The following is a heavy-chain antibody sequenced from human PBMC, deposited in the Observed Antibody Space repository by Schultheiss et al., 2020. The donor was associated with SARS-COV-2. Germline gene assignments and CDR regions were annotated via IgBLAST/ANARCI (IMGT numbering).Heavy chain of an antibody. CDR1: GFTFGDYA. D-gene: IGHD1-26*01. V-gene: IGHV3-23*01. CDR2: ISGSGGST. Sequence: GGSLRLSCTASGFTFGDYAMSWVRQAPGKGLEWVSAISGSGGSTYYADSVKGRFTISRDNSKNTLYLQMNSLRAEDTAVYYCAKVRGATTVSEYFQHWGQGTLVTVSS. J-gene: IGHJ1*01. CDR3: AKVRGATTVSEYFQH.